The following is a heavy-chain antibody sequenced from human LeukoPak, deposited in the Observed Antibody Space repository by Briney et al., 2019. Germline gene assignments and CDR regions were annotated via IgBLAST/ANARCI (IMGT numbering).Heavy chain of an antibody. CDR2: ISYDGSNK. J-gene: IGHJ4*02. CDR1: GFTFSSYG. CDR3: AKDTGYDILTGYMGLDY. D-gene: IGHD3-9*01. V-gene: IGHV3-30*18. Sequence: PGGSLRLSCAASGFTFSSYGMHWVRQAPGKGLEWVAVISYDGSNKYYADSVKGRFTISRDNSKNTLYLQMNSLRAEDTAVYYCAKDTGYDILTGYMGLDYWGQGTLVTVSS.